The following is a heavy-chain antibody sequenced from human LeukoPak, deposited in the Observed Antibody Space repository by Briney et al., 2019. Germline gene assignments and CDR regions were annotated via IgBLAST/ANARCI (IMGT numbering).Heavy chain of an antibody. CDR3: AKDRRWFGELAPYYFDY. Sequence: GGSPRLSCAASGFTFSSYAMSWVRQAPGKGLEWVSAISGSGGSTYYADSVKGRFTISRDNSKNTLYLQTNSLRAEDTAVYYCAKDRRWFGELAPYYFDYWGQGTLVTVSS. D-gene: IGHD3-10*01. J-gene: IGHJ4*02. CDR2: ISGSGGST. V-gene: IGHV3-23*01. CDR1: GFTFSSYA.